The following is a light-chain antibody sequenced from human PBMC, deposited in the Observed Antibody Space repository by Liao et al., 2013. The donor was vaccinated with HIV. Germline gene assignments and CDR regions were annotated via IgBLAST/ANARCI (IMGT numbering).Light chain of an antibody. Sequence: SYELTQPPSVAVSPGQTVSITCSGHKLGDKYAFWYQQRPGQSPVLVIYQDSKRPSGIPERFSGSNSGDRATLTITGTQAMDEADYYCQAWDSNSDRVVFGGGTKLTVL. CDR2: QDS. CDR3: QAWDSNSDRVV. V-gene: IGLV3-1*01. J-gene: IGLJ2*01. CDR1: KLGDKY.